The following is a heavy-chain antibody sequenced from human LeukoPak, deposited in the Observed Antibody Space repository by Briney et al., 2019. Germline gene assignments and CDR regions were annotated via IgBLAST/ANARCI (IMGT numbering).Heavy chain of an antibody. Sequence: GRSMRLSSAASGFTFSSYAMSWVRQAPGKGLEWVSAISGSGGSTYYADSVKGRFTISRDNSKNTLYLQMNSLRAEDTAVYYCAKVDTAMVEYYFDYWGQGTLVTVSS. CDR1: GFTFSSYA. V-gene: IGHV3-23*01. J-gene: IGHJ4*02. CDR3: AKVDTAMVEYYFDY. CDR2: ISGSGGST. D-gene: IGHD5-18*01.